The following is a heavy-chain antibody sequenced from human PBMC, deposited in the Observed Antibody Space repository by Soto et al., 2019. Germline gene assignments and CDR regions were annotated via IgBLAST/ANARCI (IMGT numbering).Heavy chain of an antibody. J-gene: IGHJ4*02. CDR1: GYSCRSYG. Sequence: QVKLVESGGGVVQPGGSLRLSCAASGYSCRSYGMHWVRQAPGKGLEWVALIWYDGSNEYYADSVQGRFTISRDNSETTVYLQMNSLSVEDTAIYYCARERGFVRGVLRYYLDYWGQGTLVTVSS. V-gene: IGHV3-33*01. CDR2: IWYDGSNE. D-gene: IGHD3-10*01. CDR3: ARERGFVRGVLRYYLDY.